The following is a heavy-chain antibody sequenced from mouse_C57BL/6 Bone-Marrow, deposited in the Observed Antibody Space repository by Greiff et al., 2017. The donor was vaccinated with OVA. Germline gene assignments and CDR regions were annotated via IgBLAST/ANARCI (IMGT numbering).Heavy chain of an antibody. J-gene: IGHJ2*01. Sequence: DVQLVESGGGLVKPGGSLKLSCAASGFTFSSYAMSWVRQTPEKRLEWVATISDGGSYTYYPDNVKGRFTISRDNAKNNLYLQMSHLKSEDTAMYYCARDPYGSPFFDYWGQGTTLTVSS. CDR2: ISDGGSYT. V-gene: IGHV5-4*01. CDR3: ARDPYGSPFFDY. CDR1: GFTFSSYA. D-gene: IGHD1-1*01.